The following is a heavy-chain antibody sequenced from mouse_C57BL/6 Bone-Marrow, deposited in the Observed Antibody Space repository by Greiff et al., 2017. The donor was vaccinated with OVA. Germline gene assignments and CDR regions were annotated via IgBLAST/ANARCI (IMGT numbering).Heavy chain of an antibody. J-gene: IGHJ3*01. Sequence: QVQLQQSGAELARPGASVKLSCKASGYTFTSYGISWVKQRTGQGLEWIGEIYPRSGNTYYNEKFKGKATLTADKSSSTAYMELRSLTSEDSAVYFCARGDYYGSSFNYFDYWGQGTLVTVSA. CDR1: GYTFTSYG. D-gene: IGHD1-1*01. CDR2: IYPRSGNT. CDR3: ARGDYYGSSFNYFDY. V-gene: IGHV1-81*01.